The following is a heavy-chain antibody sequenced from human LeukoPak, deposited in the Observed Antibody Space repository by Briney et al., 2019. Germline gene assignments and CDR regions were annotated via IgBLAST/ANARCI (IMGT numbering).Heavy chain of an antibody. CDR3: AKDRRVPAAMSFDY. J-gene: IGHJ4*02. V-gene: IGHV3-30*02. CDR1: GFTFSSYG. D-gene: IGHD2-2*01. CDR2: IRYDGSNK. Sequence: PGGSLRLSCAASGFTFSSYGMHWVRQATGKGLEWVAFIRYDGSNKYYADSVKGRFTISRDNSKNTLYLQMNSLRAEDTAVYYCAKDRRVPAAMSFDYWGQGTLVTVSS.